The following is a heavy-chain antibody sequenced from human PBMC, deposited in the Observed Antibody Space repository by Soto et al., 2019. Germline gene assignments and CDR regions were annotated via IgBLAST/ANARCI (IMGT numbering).Heavy chain of an antibody. Sequence: EVQLVESGGGLVKPGGSLRLSCAASGFTFSSYSMNWVRQAPGKGLAWVSSISSSSSNIYYADSVKGRFTISRDNAKNSLYLQMNSLRVEDTAVYYCARDWGSGWFTWFEPRVQGTLVTVSS. D-gene: IGHD6-19*01. CDR2: ISSSSSNI. V-gene: IGHV3-21*01. CDR1: GFTFSSYS. CDR3: ARDWGSGWFTWFEP. J-gene: IGHJ5*02.